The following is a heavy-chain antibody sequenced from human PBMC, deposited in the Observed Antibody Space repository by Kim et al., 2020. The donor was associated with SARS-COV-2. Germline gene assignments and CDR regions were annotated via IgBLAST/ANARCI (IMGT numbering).Heavy chain of an antibody. Sequence: SETLSLTCTVSGGSISSSSYYWGWIRQPPGKGLEWIGSIYYSGSTYYNPSLKSRVTISVDTSKNQFSLKLSSVTATDTAVYYCARVSYGYGGNSDRLVDRWGQGTLVTVSS. V-gene: IGHV4-39*01. CDR2: IYYSGST. D-gene: IGHD4-17*01. CDR3: ARVSYGYGGNSDRLVDR. J-gene: IGHJ4*02. CDR1: GGSISSSSYY.